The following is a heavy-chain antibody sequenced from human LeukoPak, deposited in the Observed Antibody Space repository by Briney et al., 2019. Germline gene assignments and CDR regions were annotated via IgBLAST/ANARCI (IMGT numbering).Heavy chain of an antibody. CDR2: IYYSGGT. Sequence: SETLSLTCTVPRGSLSSYYWSWIRQPPGKGLERIGYIYYSGGTNYNPSLKSRVTISVDTSKNQFSLKLSSVTAADTAVYYCAREGYSYDLRWFDPWGQGTLVTVSS. CDR1: RGSLSSYY. J-gene: IGHJ5*02. D-gene: IGHD5-18*01. CDR3: AREGYSYDLRWFDP. V-gene: IGHV4-59*01.